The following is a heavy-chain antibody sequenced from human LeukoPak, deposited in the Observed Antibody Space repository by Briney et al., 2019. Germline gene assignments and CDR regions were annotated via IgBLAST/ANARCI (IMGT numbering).Heavy chain of an antibody. J-gene: IGHJ6*02. V-gene: IGHV3-23*01. CDR3: AKAASSSWPSYYYGMDV. CDR1: GFIFSSYS. CDR2: ITGSGGNT. Sequence: GGSLRLSCAASGFIFSSYSMSWVRQAPGTGLEWVSVITGSGGNTYYADSVKGRFTISKDNSKNTVYLQMSSLRVDDTAVYYCAKAASSSWPSYYYGMDVWGQGTTVTVSS. D-gene: IGHD6-13*01.